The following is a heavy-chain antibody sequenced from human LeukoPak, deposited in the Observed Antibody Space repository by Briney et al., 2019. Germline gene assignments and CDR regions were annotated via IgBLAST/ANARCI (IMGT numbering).Heavy chain of an antibody. J-gene: IGHJ4*02. Sequence: PSETLSLTCAVSGYSISRGYYWGWIRQPPGKGREWIGSIYHSGGTYYNPSLKSRVTISVDTSQNQFSLKLSSVTAADTAVYYGARLESGYYGSGSPDYWGQGTLVTVSS. CDR2: IYHSGGT. D-gene: IGHD3-10*01. V-gene: IGHV4-38-2*01. CDR1: GYSISRGYY. CDR3: ARLESGYYGSGSPDY.